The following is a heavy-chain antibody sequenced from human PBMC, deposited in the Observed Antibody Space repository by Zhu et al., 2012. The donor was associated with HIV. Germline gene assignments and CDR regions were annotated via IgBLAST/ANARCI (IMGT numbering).Heavy chain of an antibody. CDR1: GGSFSGYY. Sequence: QVQLQQWGAGLLKPSETLSLTCAVYGGSFSGYYWSWIRQPPGKGLEWIGEINHSGSTNYNPSLKSRVTISVDTSKNQFSLKLTSVAAADAAVYYCARHQATILRYGGSPRTDYKYFNMDVWGQGTTITVSS. V-gene: IGHV4-34*01. J-gene: IGHJ6*02. CDR2: INHSGST. D-gene: IGHD5-12*01. CDR3: ARHQATILRYGGSPRTDYKYFNMDV.